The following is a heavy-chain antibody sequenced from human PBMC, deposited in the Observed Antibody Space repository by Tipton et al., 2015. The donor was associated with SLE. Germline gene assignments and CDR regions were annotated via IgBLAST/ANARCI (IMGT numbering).Heavy chain of an antibody. Sequence: SLRLSCAASGFTFSSYSMNWVRQAPGKGLEWVAVISYDGSNKYYADSVKGRFTISRDNSKNTLYLQMNSLRAEDTAVYYCAKDPQKVDNGAFDIWGQGTMVTVSS. D-gene: IGHD1-1*01. J-gene: IGHJ3*02. V-gene: IGHV3-30*18. CDR3: AKDPQKVDNGAFDI. CDR2: ISYDGSNK. CDR1: GFTFSSYS.